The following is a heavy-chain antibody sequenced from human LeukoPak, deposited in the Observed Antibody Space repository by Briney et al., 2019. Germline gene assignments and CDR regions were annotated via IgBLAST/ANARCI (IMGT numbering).Heavy chain of an antibody. V-gene: IGHV4-39*01. CDR3: ARHRALHYYDSSGTNFDY. D-gene: IGHD3-22*01. CDR2: IYYSGST. CDR1: GFTFSNYW. J-gene: IGHJ4*02. Sequence: PGGSLRLSCAASGFTFSNYWMHWVRQPPGKGLEWIGSIYYSGSTYYNPSLKSRVTISVDTSKNQFSLKLSSVTAADTAVYYCARHRALHYYDSSGTNFDYWGQGTLVTVSS.